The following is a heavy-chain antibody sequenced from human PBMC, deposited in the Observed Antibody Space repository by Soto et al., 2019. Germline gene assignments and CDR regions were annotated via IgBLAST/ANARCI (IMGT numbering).Heavy chain of an antibody. CDR3: ARGVYYYGMDV. J-gene: IGHJ6*02. CDR1: GYTFTGYY. CDR2: INPNSGDT. V-gene: IGHV1-2*02. Sequence: ASVNVSCKASGYTFTGYYMHWVRQAPGQGLEWMGWINPNSGDTNSAQKFQGRVTMTRDTSISTVYMELSGLRSDDTAVYYCARGVYYYGMDVWGQGTSVTVSS.